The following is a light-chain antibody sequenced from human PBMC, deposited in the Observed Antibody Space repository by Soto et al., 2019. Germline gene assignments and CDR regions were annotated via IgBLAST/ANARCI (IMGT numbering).Light chain of an antibody. J-gene: IGLJ2*01. Sequence: QSALTQPASVSGSPGQSITISCTGTSSDVGGYNHVSWYQQHPGKAPKLIIYEVSNRPSGVSNRFSGSKSGNTASLTISGLQAEDEADYYCSSYTSKSSLIFGGGTKVTVL. CDR3: SSYTSKSSLI. CDR2: EVS. V-gene: IGLV2-14*01. CDR1: SSDVGGYNH.